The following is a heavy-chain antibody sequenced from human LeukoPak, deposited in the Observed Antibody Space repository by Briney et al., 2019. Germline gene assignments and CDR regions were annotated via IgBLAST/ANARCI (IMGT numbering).Heavy chain of an antibody. CDR2: VSGSGDTT. V-gene: IGHV3-23*01. Sequence: GGSLRLSCAASGFTFSNYAMSWVRQAPGKGLEWVSVVSGSGDTTFYADSVKGRFTISRDNSKNTLFLQVNSLRAEDTALYYCAKDGTGTTLNYWGQGTLVTVSS. D-gene: IGHD1-1*01. J-gene: IGHJ4*02. CDR3: AKDGTGTTLNY. CDR1: GFTFSNYA.